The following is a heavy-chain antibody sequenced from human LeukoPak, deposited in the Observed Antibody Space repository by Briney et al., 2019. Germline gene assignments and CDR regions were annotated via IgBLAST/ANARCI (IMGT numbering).Heavy chain of an antibody. J-gene: IGHJ5*02. D-gene: IGHD3-10*01. Sequence: SETLSFTCTVSGGSISSSSYYWGWIRQPPGKGLEWIGSIYYSGSTYYNPSLKSRVTISVDTSKNQFSLKLSSVTAADTAVYYCARQEDHRNYYGSGSYPRSWFDPWGQGTLVTVSS. V-gene: IGHV4-39*01. CDR2: IYYSGST. CDR1: GGSISSSSYY. CDR3: ARQEDHRNYYGSGSYPRSWFDP.